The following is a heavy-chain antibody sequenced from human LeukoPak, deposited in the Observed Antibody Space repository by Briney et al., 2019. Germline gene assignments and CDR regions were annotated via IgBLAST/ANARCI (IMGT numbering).Heavy chain of an antibody. Sequence: PSETLSLTCTVSGGSISSGGFYWSWIRQHPGKGLEWLGYIYYSGTTYYNPSLKSRVTFSVDTSKNQFSLNLNPVTAADTALYYCARGTTDGYSYGRFDYWGQGTLVTVSS. CDR1: GGSISSGGFY. J-gene: IGHJ4*02. D-gene: IGHD5-18*01. CDR3: ARGTTDGYSYGRFDY. CDR2: IYYSGTT. V-gene: IGHV4-31*03.